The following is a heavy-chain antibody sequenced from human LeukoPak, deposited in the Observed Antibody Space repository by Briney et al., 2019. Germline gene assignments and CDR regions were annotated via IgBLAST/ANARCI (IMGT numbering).Heavy chain of an antibody. D-gene: IGHD5-12*01. V-gene: IGHV5-51*01. CDR3: ARRVSSSGFDAFDV. CDR2: NYPGDSDT. Sequence: GESLKISCKGSGYSFATYWIGWVRQMPGKGLEWMGINYPGDSDTTYSPSFQGQVTMSADKSISTAYLQWSSLKASDTAMYYCARRVSSSGFDAFDVWGQGTMITVSS. J-gene: IGHJ3*01. CDR1: GYSFATYW.